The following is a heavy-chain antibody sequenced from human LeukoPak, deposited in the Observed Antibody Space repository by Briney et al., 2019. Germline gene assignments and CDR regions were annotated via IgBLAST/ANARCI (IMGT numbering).Heavy chain of an antibody. V-gene: IGHV1-2*02. CDR1: GYTFTGYY. CDR2: INPNSGGT. Sequence: ASVKVSCKASGYTFTGYYMHWVRQAPGQGLEWMGWINPNSGGTNYAQKFQGRVTMTRDTSISTAYMELSRPRSDDTAVYYCAREKALQPQGGGYYYYYGMDVWGQGTTVTVSS. CDR3: AREKALQPQGGGYYYYYGMDV. J-gene: IGHJ6*02. D-gene: IGHD3-16*01.